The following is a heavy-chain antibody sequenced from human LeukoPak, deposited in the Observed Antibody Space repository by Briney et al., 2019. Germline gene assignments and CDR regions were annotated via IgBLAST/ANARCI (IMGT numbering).Heavy chain of an antibody. D-gene: IGHD6-19*01. Sequence: GGSLRLSCAASGFTFSSYAMSWVRQAPGKGLEWVSAISGSGGSTYYADSVKGRFTISRDNSKNTLYLQMNSLRAEDTAVYYCAKDEWQWLVRGWVDYWGQGTLVTVSS. CDR3: AKDEWQWLVRGWVDY. CDR1: GFTFSSYA. CDR2: ISGSGGST. J-gene: IGHJ4*02. V-gene: IGHV3-23*01.